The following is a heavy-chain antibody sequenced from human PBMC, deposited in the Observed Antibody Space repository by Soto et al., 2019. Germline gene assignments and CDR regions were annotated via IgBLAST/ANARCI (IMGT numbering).Heavy chain of an antibody. CDR1: GFTFSSYA. D-gene: IGHD3-3*01. V-gene: IGHV3-23*01. J-gene: IGHJ4*02. Sequence: PGGSLRLSCAASGFTFSSYAMSWVRQAPGKGLEWVSAISGSGGSTYYADSVKGRFTISRDNSKNTLYLQMNSLRAEDTAVYYCAKRRTIFGVVIFEDFDYWGQGTLVTVSS. CDR2: ISGSGGST. CDR3: AKRRTIFGVVIFEDFDY.